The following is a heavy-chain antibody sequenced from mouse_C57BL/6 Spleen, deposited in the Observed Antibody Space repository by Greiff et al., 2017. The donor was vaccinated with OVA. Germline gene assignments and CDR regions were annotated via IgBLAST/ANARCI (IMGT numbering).Heavy chain of an antibody. Sequence: QVQLQQSGPELVKPGASVKISCKASGYAFSSSWMNWVKQRPGKGLEWIGRIYPGDGDTNYNGKFKGKATLTADKSSSTAYMQLSSLTSEDSAVYFCANDYYGSSYLDYWGQGTTLTVSS. V-gene: IGHV1-82*01. CDR2: IYPGDGDT. CDR3: ANDYYGSSYLDY. J-gene: IGHJ2*01. CDR1: GYAFSSSW. D-gene: IGHD1-1*01.